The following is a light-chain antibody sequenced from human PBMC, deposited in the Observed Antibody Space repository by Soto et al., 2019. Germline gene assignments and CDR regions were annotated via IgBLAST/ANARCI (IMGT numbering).Light chain of an antibody. Sequence: EIGLTQSPGTLSLSPGERATLSCRASQSVSSNYLAWYQQKPGQAPRLLIYAASSRATGIPDRFSGSGSGTDFTLTISRLEPADFAVYYWQQSYDSPTWTFGQGTKVEI. V-gene: IGKV3-20*01. CDR2: AAS. CDR3: QQSYDSPTWT. CDR1: QSVSSNY. J-gene: IGKJ1*01.